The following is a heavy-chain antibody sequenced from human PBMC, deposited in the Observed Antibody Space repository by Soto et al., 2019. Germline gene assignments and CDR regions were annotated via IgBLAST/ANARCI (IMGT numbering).Heavy chain of an antibody. CDR1: GGSISSSSYY. CDR2: IYYSGST. CDR3: ARQFQAVIDY. J-gene: IGHJ4*02. D-gene: IGHD6-25*01. Sequence: LSLNCTVSGGSISSSSYYWGWIRQPPGKGLEWIGSIYYSGSTYYNPSLKSRVTISVDTSKNQFSLKLSSVTAADTAAYYCARQFQAVIDYWGQGXRVTVSS. V-gene: IGHV4-39*01.